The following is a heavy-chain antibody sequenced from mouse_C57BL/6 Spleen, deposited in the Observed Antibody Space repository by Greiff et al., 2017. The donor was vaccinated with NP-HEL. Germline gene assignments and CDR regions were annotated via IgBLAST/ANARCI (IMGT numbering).Heavy chain of an antibody. J-gene: IGHJ3*01. Sequence: VQLQQSGPGLVQPSQSLSITCTVSGFSLTSSGVHWVRQSPGKGLEWLGVIWRGGSTDYNAAFMSRLSITKDNSKSQVFFKMNSLQADDTAIYYCANVYYGYDGGFAYWGQGTLVTVSA. CDR3: ANVYYGYDGGFAY. CDR2: IWRGGST. D-gene: IGHD2-2*01. V-gene: IGHV2-5*01. CDR1: GFSLTSSG.